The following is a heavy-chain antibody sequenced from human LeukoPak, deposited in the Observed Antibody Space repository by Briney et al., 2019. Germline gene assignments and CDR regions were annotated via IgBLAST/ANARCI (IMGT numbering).Heavy chain of an antibody. V-gene: IGHV1-46*01. J-gene: IGHJ4*02. CDR1: GYTFTSYY. D-gene: IGHD6-19*01. CDR2: INPIGGST. Sequence: GASVTVSFKASGYTFTSYYLHWVRQAPGQGLEWMGVINPIGGSTTYAQKFQGRVTMTRDTSTSTVYMELSSLRSEDTAVYYCARGGSLAAAPHLYYFDYWGQGSLVTVSS. CDR3: ARGGSLAAAPHLYYFDY.